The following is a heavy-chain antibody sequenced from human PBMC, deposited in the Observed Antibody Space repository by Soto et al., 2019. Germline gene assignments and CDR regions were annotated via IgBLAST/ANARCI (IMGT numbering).Heavy chain of an antibody. CDR2: IYPGDSDT. CDR3: ARLSSGYRYYYYGMDV. J-gene: IGHJ6*02. Sequence: PGESLKISCKGSGYSFTSYWIGWVRQMPGKGLEWMGIIYPGDSDTRYSPSFQGQVTISADKSISTAYLQWSSLKASDTAMYYCARLSSGYRYYYYGMDVWGQGTTVTVSS. V-gene: IGHV5-51*01. CDR1: GYSFTSYW. D-gene: IGHD5-12*01.